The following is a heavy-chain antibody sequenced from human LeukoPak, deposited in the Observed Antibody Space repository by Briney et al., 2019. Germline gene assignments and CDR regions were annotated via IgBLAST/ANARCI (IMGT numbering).Heavy chain of an antibody. CDR1: GYSISSGYY. V-gene: IGHV4-38-2*01. CDR2: IYHSGST. D-gene: IGHD5-18*01. Sequence: SETLSLTCGVSGYSISSGYYWGWIRQPPGKGLEWIGSIYHSGSTYYNPSLKSRVTISVDTSKNQFSLKLSSVTAADTAVYYCANLRGYSYGRFDYWGQGTLVTVSS. CDR3: ANLRGYSYGRFDY. J-gene: IGHJ4*02.